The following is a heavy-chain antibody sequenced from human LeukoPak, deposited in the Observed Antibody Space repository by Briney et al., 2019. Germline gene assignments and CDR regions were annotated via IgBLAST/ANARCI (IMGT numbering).Heavy chain of an antibody. D-gene: IGHD3-10*01. CDR3: ARESNYYGSGTGWFDP. J-gene: IGHJ5*02. CDR1: GGSFSGYY. CDR2: INHSGST. Sequence: SETLSLTCAVYGGSFSGYYWSWIRQPPGKGLEWIGEINHSGSTNYNPPLKSRVTISVDTSKNQLSLKLSSVTAADTAVYYCARESNYYGSGTGWFDPWGQGTLVTVSS. V-gene: IGHV4-34*01.